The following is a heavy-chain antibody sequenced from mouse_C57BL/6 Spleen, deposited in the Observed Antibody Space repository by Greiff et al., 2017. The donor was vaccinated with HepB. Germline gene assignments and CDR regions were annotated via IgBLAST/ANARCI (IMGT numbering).Heavy chain of an antibody. CDR1: GFNIKDYY. CDR3: TTWYYGNLDY. J-gene: IGHJ2*01. CDR2: IDPEDGDT. V-gene: IGHV14-1*01. Sequence: VQLQQSGAELVRPGASVKLSCTASGFNIKDYYMHWVKQRPEQGLEWIGRIDPEDGDTEYAPKFQGKATMTAETSSNTAYLQLSSLTSEDTAVYYCTTWYYGNLDYWGQGTTLTVSS. D-gene: IGHD1-1*01.